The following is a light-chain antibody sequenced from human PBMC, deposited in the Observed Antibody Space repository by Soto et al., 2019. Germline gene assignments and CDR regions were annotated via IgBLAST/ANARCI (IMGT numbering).Light chain of an antibody. V-gene: IGKV3-20*01. CDR1: HSVSSSY. J-gene: IGKJ5*01. Sequence: DIVLTQSPGTLSLSPGERATLSCRASHSVSSSYLAWYQPKPGQAPRLLIYGASSRATGIPDRFSGSGSGTDFTLTISRLETEDFAVYYCQQYGSSPPITFGQGTRLEIK. CDR2: GAS. CDR3: QQYGSSPPIT.